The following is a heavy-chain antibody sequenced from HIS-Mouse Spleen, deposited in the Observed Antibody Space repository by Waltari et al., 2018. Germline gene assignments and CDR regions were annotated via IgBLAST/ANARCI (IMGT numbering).Heavy chain of an antibody. Sequence: EVQLVESGGGLIQPGGSLRLSCAASGFTVSSNYMSWVRQAPGEGRGGVSVSDSGGITDYADSVKGRCTISRDNSKNTLYLKMNSRRAEDTAVYYCARDTVIAARSYGMDVWGQGTTVTVSS. V-gene: IGHV3-53*01. CDR3: ARDTVIAARSYGMDV. CDR1: GFTVSSNY. CDR2: SDSGGIT. J-gene: IGHJ6*02. D-gene: IGHD6-6*01.